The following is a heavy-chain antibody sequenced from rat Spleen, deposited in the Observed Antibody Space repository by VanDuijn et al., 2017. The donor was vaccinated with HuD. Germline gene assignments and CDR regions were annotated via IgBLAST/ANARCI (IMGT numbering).Heavy chain of an antibody. CDR1: GFSFNNHW. J-gene: IGHJ2*01. CDR3: AVAGYGY. Sequence: EVQLVESGGGLVQPGRSLKLSCVASGFSFNNHWMTWIRQAPGTGLEWVASITNTGGSTYYPDSVKGRFTISRDNAESIVYLQMNSLKSEDTATYYCAVAGYGYWGQGVMVTVSS. D-gene: IGHD4-3*01. V-gene: IGHV5-31*01. CDR2: ITNTGGST.